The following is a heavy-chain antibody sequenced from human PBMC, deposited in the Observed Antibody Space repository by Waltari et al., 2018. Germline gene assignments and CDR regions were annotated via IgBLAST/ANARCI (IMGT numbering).Heavy chain of an antibody. CDR2: IYTSGST. CDR1: GGSISSGSYY. CDR3: ARVPHYYDSSGYYTDAFDI. D-gene: IGHD3-22*01. Sequence: QVQLQESGQGLVKPSQTLSLTCTVPGGSISSGSYYWSWIRQPPGKGLEWIGRIYTSGSTNYNPSLKSRVTISVDTSKNQFSLKLSSVTAADTAVYYCARVPHYYDSSGYYTDAFDIWGQGTMVTVSS. J-gene: IGHJ3*02. V-gene: IGHV4-61*02.